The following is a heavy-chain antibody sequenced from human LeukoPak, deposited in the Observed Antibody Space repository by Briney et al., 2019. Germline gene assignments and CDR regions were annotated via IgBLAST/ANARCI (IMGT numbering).Heavy chain of an antibody. J-gene: IGHJ4*02. D-gene: IGHD2-2*03. CDR3: TRGRRLDNAPTAPCEY. V-gene: IGHV1-2*02. CDR1: GYIFTGYY. Sequence: GASVKVSRKASGYIFTGYYMHWVRPAPGQGLEWMGWINPNSGDTDYAQKFQGRVTMTRDTSIRTVYMELSSLKSDDTAVYYCTRGRRLDNAPTAPCEYWGQGTLVTVSS. CDR2: INPNSGDT.